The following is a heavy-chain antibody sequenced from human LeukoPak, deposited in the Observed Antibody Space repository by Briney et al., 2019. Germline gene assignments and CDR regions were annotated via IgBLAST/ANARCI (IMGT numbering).Heavy chain of an antibody. CDR3: ARDRNRVTTPPGSLDYYMDV. CDR1: GYSFSSYD. J-gene: IGHJ6*03. Sequence: GASVKVSCKASGYSFSSYDINWVRQATGQGLEWMGWMEPNSGNTGYAQKFQGRVTMTRDTSTSTVYMELSSLRSEDTAVYYCARDRNRVTTPPGSLDYYMDVWGKGTTVTISS. CDR2: MEPNSGNT. D-gene: IGHD4-11*01. V-gene: IGHV1-8*01.